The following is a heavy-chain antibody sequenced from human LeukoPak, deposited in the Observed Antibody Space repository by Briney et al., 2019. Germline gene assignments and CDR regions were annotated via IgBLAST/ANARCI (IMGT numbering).Heavy chain of an antibody. CDR3: AKHGGSYSSFFDY. CDR2: INHSGST. Sequence: PSETLSLTCAVYGGSFSGYYWSWIRQPPGKGLEWIGEINHSGSTNYNPSLKSRVTISVDTSKNQFSLKLSSVTAADTAVYYCAKHGGSYSSFFDYWGQGTLVTVSS. CDR1: GGSFSGYY. V-gene: IGHV4-34*01. D-gene: IGHD1-26*01. J-gene: IGHJ4*02.